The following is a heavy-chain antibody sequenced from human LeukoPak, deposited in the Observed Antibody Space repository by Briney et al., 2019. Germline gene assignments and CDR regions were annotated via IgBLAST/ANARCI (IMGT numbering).Heavy chain of an antibody. CDR1: GGSISSSSYY. CDR2: IYYSWST. J-gene: IGHJ4*02. CDR3: ARSRPSYYDILTGYYDFDY. V-gene: IGHV4-39*01. D-gene: IGHD3-9*01. Sequence: SETLSLTCTVSGGSISSSSYYWGWIRQPPGKGLEWIGSIYYSWSTYYNPSLKSRVTISVDTSKNQFSLKLSSVTAADTAVYYCARSRPSYYDILTGYYDFDYWGQGTLVTVSS.